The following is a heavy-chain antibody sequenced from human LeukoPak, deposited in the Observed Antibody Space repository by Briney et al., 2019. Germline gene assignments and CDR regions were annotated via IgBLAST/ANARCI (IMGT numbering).Heavy chain of an antibody. J-gene: IGHJ3*02. D-gene: IGHD2-21*02. CDR1: GFSISDSW. CDR3: ATRDSKTNGNTFDI. CDR2: INSDGSST. Sequence: GGSLRLSCAASGFSISDSWMHWVRQAPGEGLVWVSRINSDGSSTNYADSVKGRFTISRDNAKSTLYLQMNTLRAEDTAVYYCATRDSKTNGNTFDIWGQGTMVTVSS. V-gene: IGHV3-74*01.